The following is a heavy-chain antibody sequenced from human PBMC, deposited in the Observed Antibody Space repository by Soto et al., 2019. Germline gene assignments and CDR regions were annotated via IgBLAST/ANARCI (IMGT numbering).Heavy chain of an antibody. J-gene: IGHJ6*02. Sequence: GGSLRLSCAASGFTFSSYWMRWVRQAPGKGLEWMANIKQDGSEKYYVDSVKGRFTISRDNAKNSLYLQMDSLRAEDTAVYYCARDKRGDIVLMVYAPLYYYYGMDVWGQGTTVTVSS. V-gene: IGHV3-7*03. CDR2: IKQDGSEK. D-gene: IGHD2-8*01. CDR3: ARDKRGDIVLMVYAPLYYYYGMDV. CDR1: GFTFSSYW.